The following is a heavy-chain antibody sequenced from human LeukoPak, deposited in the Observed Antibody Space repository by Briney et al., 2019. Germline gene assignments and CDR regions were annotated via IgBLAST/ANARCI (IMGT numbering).Heavy chain of an antibody. CDR3: ARSPRYSGYDYGSDY. J-gene: IGHJ4*02. D-gene: IGHD5-12*01. CDR1: GGSFSAYY. V-gene: IGHV4-34*01. CDR2: INHSGRT. Sequence: SETLSLTCAVYGGSFSAYYWSWIRQPPGKGLEWIGDINHSGRTNYNASLKSRVTISVDTSKNQFSLKMSYVTAADTAVYYCARSPRYSGYDYGSDYWGRGILVTVSS.